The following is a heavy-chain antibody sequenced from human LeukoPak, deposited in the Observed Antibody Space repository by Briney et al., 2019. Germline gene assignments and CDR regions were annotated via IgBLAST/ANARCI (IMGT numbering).Heavy chain of an antibody. D-gene: IGHD1-1*01. J-gene: IGHJ4*03. Sequence: SETLSLTCAVYCVSISAHYWRWIRQSPGKGLQWIAKVNHRGDTNYNPSVKGRVTITVDTSQNQFSLKVTSLPPSATAVYYLARGTTMSETGYYEYWGERTLVTICS. CDR2: VNHRGDT. CDR1: CVSISAHY. V-gene: IGHV4-34*01. CDR3: ARGTTMSETGYYEY.